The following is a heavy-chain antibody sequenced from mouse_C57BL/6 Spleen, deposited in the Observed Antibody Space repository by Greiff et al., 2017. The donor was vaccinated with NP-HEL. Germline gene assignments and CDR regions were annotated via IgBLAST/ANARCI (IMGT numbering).Heavy chain of an antibody. J-gene: IGHJ1*03. CDR3: ARSASHEGYFDV. Sequence: VMLVESGAELARPGASVKLSCKASGYTFTSYGISWVKQRTGQGLEWIGEIYPRSGNTYYNEKFKGKATLTADKSSSTAYMELRSLTSEDSAVYFCARSASHEGYFDVWGTGTTVTVSS. CDR1: GYTFTSYG. CDR2: IYPRSGNT. V-gene: IGHV1-81*01. D-gene: IGHD6-1*01.